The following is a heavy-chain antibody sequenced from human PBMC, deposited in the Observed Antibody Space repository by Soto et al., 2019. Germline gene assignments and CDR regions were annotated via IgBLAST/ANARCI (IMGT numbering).Heavy chain of an antibody. J-gene: IGHJ1*01. V-gene: IGHV3-30*18. CDR2: ISYDGSNK. CDR3: AKAGKMVVVAATQGDFQH. CDR1: GFTFSSYG. Sequence: GGSLRLSCAASGFTFSSYGMHWVRQAPGKGLEWVAVISYDGSNKYYADSVKGRFTISRDNSKNTLYLQMNSLRAEDTAVYYCAKAGKMVVVAATQGDFQHWGQGTLVTVSS. D-gene: IGHD2-15*01.